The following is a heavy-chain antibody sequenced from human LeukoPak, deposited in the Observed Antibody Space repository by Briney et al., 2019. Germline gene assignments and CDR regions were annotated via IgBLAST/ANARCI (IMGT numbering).Heavy chain of an antibody. Sequence: SVKVSCKASGGTFSGYAISWVRLAPGQGLEWMGGIIPISNTANYAQKFQGRVTITADESTSTAYMELSSLRFEDTAVYYCARWAGYSSGWYWGPFDYWGQGTLLTVSS. CDR3: ARWAGYSSGWYWGPFDY. CDR2: IIPISNTA. J-gene: IGHJ4*02. CDR1: GGTFSGYA. D-gene: IGHD6-19*01. V-gene: IGHV1-69*01.